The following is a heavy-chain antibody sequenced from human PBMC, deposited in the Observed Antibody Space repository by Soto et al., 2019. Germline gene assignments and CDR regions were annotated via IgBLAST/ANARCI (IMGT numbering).Heavy chain of an antibody. V-gene: IGHV3-23*01. CDR1: GFTFSNYA. D-gene: IGHD2-2*01. CDR3: AKEGGYCISPTRPRLVDS. J-gene: IGHJ4*02. Sequence: PGGSLILSCAASGFTFSNYAMSWVRQAPGKGLEWVSSIGNKGDYIYHADSVKGRFTISRDNSKNTLFLQMNSLRAEDTAIYYCAKEGGYCISPTRPRLVDSRGQGTLVTVSA. CDR2: IGNKGDYI.